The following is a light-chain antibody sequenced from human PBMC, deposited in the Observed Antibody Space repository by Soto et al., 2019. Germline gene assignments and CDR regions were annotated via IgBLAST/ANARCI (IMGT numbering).Light chain of an antibody. CDR2: KAS. Sequence: DMQMTQSPSTLSGSVGDRVTMTCRASQTISSWLAWYQQKPGKAPKLLIYKASTLKSGVPSRFSGSGSGTEFTLTISSLRPDDFATYYCQHYNSYSEAFGQGTKVDIK. CDR1: QTISSW. CDR3: QHYNSYSEA. J-gene: IGKJ1*01. V-gene: IGKV1-5*03.